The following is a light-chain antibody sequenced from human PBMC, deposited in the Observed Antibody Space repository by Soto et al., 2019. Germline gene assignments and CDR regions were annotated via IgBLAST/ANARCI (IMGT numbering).Light chain of an antibody. Sequence: EIVLTQSPGTLSLSPGERATLSCRASQSVSSSYLAWYQQKPGQAPRLLIYGASSRATGIPDRFSDSGSGTDFTLTISRLVPEDFAVYYCQQYGSSPPWTFGQGTKVEIK. CDR1: QSVSSSY. V-gene: IGKV3-20*01. CDR2: GAS. J-gene: IGKJ1*01. CDR3: QQYGSSPPWT.